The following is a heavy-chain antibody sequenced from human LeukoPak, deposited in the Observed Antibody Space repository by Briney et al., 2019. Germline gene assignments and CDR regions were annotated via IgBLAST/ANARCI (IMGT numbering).Heavy chain of an antibody. CDR1: GYTFTSYG. D-gene: IGHD2-2*01. J-gene: IGHJ4*02. CDR3: QVVPAATVGVDY. V-gene: IGHV1-18*01. Sequence: ASVKVSCKASGYTFTSYGISWVRQAPGQGLEWMGWISAYNGNANYAQKLQGRVTMTEDTSTDTAYMELSSLRSEDTAVYYCQVVPAATVGVDYWGQGTLVTVSS. CDR2: ISAYNGNA.